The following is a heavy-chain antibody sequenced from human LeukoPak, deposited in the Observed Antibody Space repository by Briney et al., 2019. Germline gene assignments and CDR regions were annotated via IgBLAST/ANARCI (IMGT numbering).Heavy chain of an antibody. V-gene: IGHV3-21*01. J-gene: IGHJ4*02. Sequence: GGSLRLSCAASGFTFSSYSMNWVRQAPGNGLEWVSSINSSSSYIYYADSVKGRFTISSDNAKNSLYLKMNSLRDEDTAVYYCARDNVAPSEYSSWSIDYWGQGTLVTVSS. CDR1: GFTFSSYS. CDR2: INSSSSYI. CDR3: ARDNVAPSEYSSWSIDY. D-gene: IGHD6-6*01.